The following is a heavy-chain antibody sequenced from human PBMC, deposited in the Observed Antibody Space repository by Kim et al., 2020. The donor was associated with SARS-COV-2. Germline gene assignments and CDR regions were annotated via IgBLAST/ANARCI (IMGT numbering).Heavy chain of an antibody. CDR3: ARDRESHKY. V-gene: IGHV4-59*01. CDR1: GGSISSYY. J-gene: IGHJ4*02. D-gene: IGHD3-10*01. Sequence: SETLSLTCIVSGGSISSYYWSWIRQPPGKGLEWIGYIYYSGSTNYNPSLKSRVTISVDTSKNQFSLKLSSVTAADTAVYYCARDRESHKYWGQGTLVTVSS. CDR2: IYYSGST.